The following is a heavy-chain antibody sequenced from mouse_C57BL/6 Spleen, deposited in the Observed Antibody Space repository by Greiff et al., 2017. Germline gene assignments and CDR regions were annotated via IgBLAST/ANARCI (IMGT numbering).Heavy chain of an antibody. D-gene: IGHD1-1*01. V-gene: IGHV5-17*01. CDR2: ISSGSSTI. J-gene: IGHJ2*01. CDR3: AKDAYYYGSTNFDY. CDR1: GFTFSDYG. Sequence: EVKLVESGGGLVKPGGSLKLSCAASGFTFSDYGMHWVRQAPEKGLEWVAYISSGSSTIYYADTVKGRFTISRDNAKNTLFLQMTSLRSEDTAMYYCAKDAYYYGSTNFDYWGQGTTLTVSS.